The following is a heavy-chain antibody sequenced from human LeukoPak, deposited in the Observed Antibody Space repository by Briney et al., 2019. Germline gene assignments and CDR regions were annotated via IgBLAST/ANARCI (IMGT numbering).Heavy chain of an antibody. CDR1: GFTFSSYA. CDR2: ISGSGGST. Sequence: GGSLRLSCAASGFTFSSYAMSWVRQAPGKGLEWVSAISGSGGSTYYADSVKGRFTISRDNSKNTLYLQMNSLRAEDTAVYYCAKAHITMVRGVIFQPGYYFDYWRQGTLVTVSS. CDR3: AKAHITMVRGVIFQPGYYFDY. V-gene: IGHV3-23*01. J-gene: IGHJ4*02. D-gene: IGHD3-10*01.